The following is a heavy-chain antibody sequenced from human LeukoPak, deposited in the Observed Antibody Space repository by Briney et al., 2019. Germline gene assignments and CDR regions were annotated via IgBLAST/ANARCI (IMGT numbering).Heavy chain of an antibody. Sequence: SETLSLTCAVSGGSISSGGYSWSWIRQPPGKGLEWIGYIYHSGTTYYNPSLQSRVTMSVDTSKNQFSLKLSSVTAVDTAVYYCARKENVYYYFDYWGQGTLVTVSS. D-gene: IGHD3-10*01. CDR2: IYHSGTT. V-gene: IGHV4-30-2*01. CDR1: GGSISSGGYS. CDR3: ARKENVYYYFDY. J-gene: IGHJ4*02.